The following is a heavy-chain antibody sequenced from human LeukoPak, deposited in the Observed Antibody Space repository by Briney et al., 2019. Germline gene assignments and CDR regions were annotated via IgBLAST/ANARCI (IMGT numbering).Heavy chain of an antibody. Sequence: ASVKVSCKASGYTFTGYYMHWVRQAPGQGLEWMGWINPNSGGTNYAQKFQGRVTMTRDTSISTAYMELSRLRSDDTAVYYCARVSWPDDAFDIWGQGTMVTVSS. CDR3: ARVSWPDDAFDI. D-gene: IGHD6-13*01. CDR2: INPNSGGT. V-gene: IGHV1-2*02. J-gene: IGHJ3*02. CDR1: GYTFTGYY.